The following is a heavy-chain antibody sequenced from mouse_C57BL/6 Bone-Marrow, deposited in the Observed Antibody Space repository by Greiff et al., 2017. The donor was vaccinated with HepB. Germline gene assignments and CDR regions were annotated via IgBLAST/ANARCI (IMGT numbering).Heavy chain of an antibody. D-gene: IGHD1-1*01. J-gene: IGHJ4*01. CDR2: IYPGSGST. CDR3: TRKGVITTVVDAMDY. V-gene: IGHV1-55*01. CDR1: GYTFTSYW. Sequence: QVQLQQPGAELVKPGASVKMSCKASGYTFTSYWITWVKQRPGQGLEWIGDIYPGSGSTNYNEKFKSKATLTVDTSSSTAYMQLSSLTSEDSAVYYCTRKGVITTVVDAMDYWGQGTSVTVSS.